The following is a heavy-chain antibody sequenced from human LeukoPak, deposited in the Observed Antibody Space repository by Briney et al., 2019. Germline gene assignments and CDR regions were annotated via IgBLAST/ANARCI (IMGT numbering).Heavy chain of an antibody. CDR3: ARPEVMSGSSV. V-gene: IGHV4-34*01. CDR2: INHSGST. J-gene: IGHJ4*02. CDR1: GGSFSGYY. Sequence: SETLSLTCAVYGGSFSGYYWSWIRQPPGKGLEWIGEINHSGSTNYNPSLKSRVTISVDTSKNQFSLTLSSVTAAATAVYYCARPEVMSGSSVWAQGTLVTVAS. D-gene: IGHD1-26*01.